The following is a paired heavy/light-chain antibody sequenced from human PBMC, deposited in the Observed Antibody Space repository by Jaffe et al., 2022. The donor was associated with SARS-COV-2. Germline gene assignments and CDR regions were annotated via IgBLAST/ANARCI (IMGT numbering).Heavy chain of an antibody. D-gene: IGHD3-9*01. Sequence: QVQLQESGPGLVKPSQTLSLTCTVSGGSITSGAYYWSWIRQHPGKGLEWIGYIYYSGSTYYNPSLKSRVIISVDTSKNQFSLKLSSVSAADTAVYYCARERFSDILTGYYFYGMAVWGQGTTVTVSS. V-gene: IGHV4-31*03. CDR2: IYYSGST. J-gene: IGHJ6*02. CDR3: ARERFSDILTGYYFYGMAV. CDR1: GGSITSGAYY.
Light chain of an antibody. CDR1: QSVSSSY. Sequence: EIVLTQSPGTLSLSPGERATLSCRASQSVSSSYLVWYQQKPGQAPRLLIYGASTRATGIPDRFSGSGSGTDFTLTVSRLEPEDFAVYYCQQYATSLWTFGQGTKVEIK. CDR3: QQYATSLWT. V-gene: IGKV3-20*01. CDR2: GAS. J-gene: IGKJ1*01.